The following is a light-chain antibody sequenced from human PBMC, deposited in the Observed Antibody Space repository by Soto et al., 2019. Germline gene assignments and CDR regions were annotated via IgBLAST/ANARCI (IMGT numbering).Light chain of an antibody. CDR1: SSDVGGYKY. Sequence: QSALTQPASVSGSPGQSITISCTGTSSDVGGYKYVSWYQQHPGKAPKLVIYEVSNRPSGVSNRFSGSKSGNTASLTISGLQAEDEADYYCSSYTSTSDVVFGGGTKVTVL. CDR2: EVS. CDR3: SSYTSTSDVV. V-gene: IGLV2-14*01. J-gene: IGLJ2*01.